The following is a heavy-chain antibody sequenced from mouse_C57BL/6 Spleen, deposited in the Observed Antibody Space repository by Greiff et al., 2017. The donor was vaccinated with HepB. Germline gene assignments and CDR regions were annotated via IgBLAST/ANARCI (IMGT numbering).Heavy chain of an antibody. D-gene: IGHD1-1*01. J-gene: IGHJ1*03. V-gene: IGHV5-17*01. CDR3: ARGPTVVARYFDV. Sequence: EVKLLESGGGLVKPGGSLKLSCAASGFTFSDYGMHWVRQAPEKGLEWVAYISSGSSTIYYADTVKGRFTISRDNAKNTLLLQMTSLRSEDTAMYYCARGPTVVARYFDVWGTGTTVTVSS. CDR2: ISSGSSTI. CDR1: GFTFSDYG.